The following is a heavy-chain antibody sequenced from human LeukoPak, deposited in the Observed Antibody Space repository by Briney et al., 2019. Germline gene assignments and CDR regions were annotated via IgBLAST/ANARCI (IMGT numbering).Heavy chain of an antibody. Sequence: GGSLRLSCAASGFTFRSYGMHCVRQSPGKGLEWVAVISYDGSNKYYADSVKGRFTISRDNTKNTLYLQMNSLRAEDTTVHYFAKDDYWGQGTLVTVSS. V-gene: IGHV3-30*18. CDR3: AKDDY. CDR2: ISYDGSNK. J-gene: IGHJ4*02. CDR1: GFTFRSYG.